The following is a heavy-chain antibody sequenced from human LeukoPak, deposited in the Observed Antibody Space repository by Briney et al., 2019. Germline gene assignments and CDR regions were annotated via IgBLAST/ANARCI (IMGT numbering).Heavy chain of an antibody. J-gene: IGHJ4*02. CDR2: ISSTSSYI. V-gene: IGHV3-21*01. D-gene: IGHD2-15*01. CDR1: GFIFNSHS. CDR3: ARDLILADNGGSSAHDS. Sequence: PGGSLRLSCAASGFIFNSHSMNWVRQAPGKGLEWVSSISSTSSYIYYADSVKSRFTISRDNAKNSLYLQMNSLRAEDTALYYCARDLILADNGGSSAHDSWGQGTLVIVSS.